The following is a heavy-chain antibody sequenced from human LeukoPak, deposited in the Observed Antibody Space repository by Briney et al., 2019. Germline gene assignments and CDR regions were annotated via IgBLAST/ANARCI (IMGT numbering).Heavy chain of an antibody. CDR1: GIVFSNTA. CDR2: ISGGGEHT. J-gene: IGHJ5*02. CDR3: GKDGGQYSSGPEFDP. Sequence: GGSLRLSCAASGIVFSNTAMNWARQSPGRGLEWVSAISGGGEHTFYADSVKGRFTISRDNSKNMVYLQMNSLRADDTAIYYCGKDGGQYSSGPEFDPRGQGALVTVSS. V-gene: IGHV3-23*01. D-gene: IGHD6-19*01.